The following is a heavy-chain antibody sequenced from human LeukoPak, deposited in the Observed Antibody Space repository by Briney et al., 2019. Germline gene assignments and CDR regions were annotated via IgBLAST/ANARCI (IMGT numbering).Heavy chain of an antibody. V-gene: IGHV3-30*02. Sequence: GGSLRLSCAASGFTFSDYAMHWVRQAPGKGLEWVAFIRFDGSNKYYADSVKGRFTISRDNSKNTLYLQMNSLRAEDTAVYYCAKVGGIAAAGFEYWGQGTLVTVSS. J-gene: IGHJ4*02. CDR2: IRFDGSNK. CDR3: AKVGGIAAAGFEY. CDR1: GFTFSDYA. D-gene: IGHD6-13*01.